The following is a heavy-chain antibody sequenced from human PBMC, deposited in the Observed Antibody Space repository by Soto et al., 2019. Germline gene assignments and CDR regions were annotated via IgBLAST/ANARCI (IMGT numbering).Heavy chain of an antibody. CDR3: ARARTGSSRYFDF. CDR2: IHNTGST. CDR1: GDSITSGDYY. J-gene: IGHJ4*02. V-gene: IGHV4-30-4*01. Sequence: SETLSLTCVVSGDSITSGDYYWAWIRQPPGKGLEWIGYIHNTGSTYYNPSLKSRLTISLDTSKNQFSLKVTSVTAGDTAVFYCARARTGSSRYFDFWGQGALVTVSS. D-gene: IGHD1-1*01.